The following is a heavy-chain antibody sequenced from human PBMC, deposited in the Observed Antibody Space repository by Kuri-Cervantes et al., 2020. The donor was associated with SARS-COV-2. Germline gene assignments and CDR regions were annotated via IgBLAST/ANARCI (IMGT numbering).Heavy chain of an antibody. V-gene: IGHV3-48*03. D-gene: IGHD2/OR15-2a*01. CDR2: ISSSGRTK. CDR3: AKDLRGASQNIVKGY. CDR1: GFTFSNFE. J-gene: IGHJ4*02. Sequence: GESLKISCAASGFTFSNFEMNWVRQAPGKGLEWVSYISSSGRTKHNADSVKGRFTISRDNAKSSLYLQMNSLRAEDTAVYYRAKDLRGASQNIVKGYWGQGTLVAVSS.